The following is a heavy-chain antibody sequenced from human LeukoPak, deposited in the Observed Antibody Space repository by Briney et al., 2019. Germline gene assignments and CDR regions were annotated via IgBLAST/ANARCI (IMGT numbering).Heavy chain of an antibody. CDR3: AAATSDPGFGYYFDY. Sequence: SETLSLTCTVSGGSISSSSYYWGWIRQPPGKGLEWIGSIYYSGSTYYNPSLKSRVTISVDTSKNQFSLKTAADTAAYYCAAATSDPGFGYYFDYWGQGTLVTVSS. V-gene: IGHV4-39*07. J-gene: IGHJ4*02. CDR2: IYYSGST. CDR1: GGSISSSSYY. D-gene: IGHD6-25*01.